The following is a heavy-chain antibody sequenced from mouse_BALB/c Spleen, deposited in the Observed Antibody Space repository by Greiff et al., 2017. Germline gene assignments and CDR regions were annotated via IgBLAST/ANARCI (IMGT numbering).Heavy chain of an antibody. CDR1: GDSITSGY. CDR2: ISYSGST. Sequence: VQLQQSGPSLAKPSQTLSLTCSVTGDSITSGYWNWIRKFPGNKLEYMGYISYSGSTYYNPTLKSRISITRDTPKNQYYLQLNSVTTEDTATDYCARYRDYDYAMDDWGQGTSVTVSS. J-gene: IGHJ4*01. D-gene: IGHD2-4*01. V-gene: IGHV3-8*02. CDR3: ARYRDYDYAMDD.